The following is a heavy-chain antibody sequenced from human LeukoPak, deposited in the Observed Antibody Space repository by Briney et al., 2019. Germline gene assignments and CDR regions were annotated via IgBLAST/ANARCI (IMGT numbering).Heavy chain of an antibody. CDR3: ARDFIGPGELFY. CDR1: GYTFTSYY. D-gene: IGHD3-10*01. Sequence: ASVKVSCEASGYTFTSYYMHWVRQAPGQGLEWMGIINPSGGSTSYAQKFQGRVTMTRDTSTSTVYMELSSLRSEDTAVYYCARDFIGPGELFYWGQGTLVTVSS. V-gene: IGHV1-46*01. J-gene: IGHJ4*02. CDR2: INPSGGST.